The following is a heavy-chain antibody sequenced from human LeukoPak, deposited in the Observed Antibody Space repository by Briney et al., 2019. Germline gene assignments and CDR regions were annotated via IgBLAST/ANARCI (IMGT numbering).Heavy chain of an antibody. CDR3: ASPGLRGTSDLDY. CDR1: GFTFSSYE. V-gene: IGHV3-48*03. Sequence: PGGSLRLSCAASGFTFSSYEMNWVRQAPGKGLEWVSYIGSSGNATYYADSVKGRFTISRDNAKSSLYLQMNSLRAEDTAVYYCASPGLRGTSDLDYWGQGTLVTVSS. D-gene: IGHD3-16*01. J-gene: IGHJ4*02. CDR2: IGSSGNAT.